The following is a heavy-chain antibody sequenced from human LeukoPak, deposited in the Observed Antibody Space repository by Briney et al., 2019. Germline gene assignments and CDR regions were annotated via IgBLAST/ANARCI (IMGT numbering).Heavy chain of an antibody. CDR2: IHANSGDT. D-gene: IGHD3-22*01. CDR3: ASRLQNYYDSSGYYVDAFDI. V-gene: IGHV1-2*02. CDR1: GYTFTGYY. Sequence: ASVKVSCKASGYTFTGYYMHWVRQAPGQGLEWMGWIHANSGDTNYAQKFQGRVTMTRDTSISAVYMELSRLTSDDTAVYYCASRLQNYYDSSGYYVDAFDIWGQGTMVTVSS. J-gene: IGHJ3*02.